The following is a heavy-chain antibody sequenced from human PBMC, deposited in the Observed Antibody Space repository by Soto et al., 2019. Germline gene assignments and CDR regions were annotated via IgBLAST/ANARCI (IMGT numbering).Heavy chain of an antibody. J-gene: IGHJ4*02. CDR3: AHSVVAGLGYYFDY. D-gene: IGHD6-19*01. V-gene: IGHV2-5*02. CDR1: GFSLSSPRVA. CDR2: IYWDDGK. Sequence: QITLKESGPTLVKHTQTLTLTCTFSGFSLSSPRVAVGWIRQPPAKAMEWLALIYWDDGKRYSPFLKSRLTITKDTSKNQVVLTMTNMDPVDTATYYCAHSVVAGLGYYFDYWGQGTLVTVSS.